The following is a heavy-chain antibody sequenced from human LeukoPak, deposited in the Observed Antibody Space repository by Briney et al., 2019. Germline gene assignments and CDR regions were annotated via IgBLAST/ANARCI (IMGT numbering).Heavy chain of an antibody. V-gene: IGHV1-24*01. CDR2: FDPEDGET. Sequence: SVKVSCKVSGYTLTELSMHWVRQAPGKGLEWMGGFDPEDGETIYAQKSQGRVTMTEDTSTDTAYMELSSLRSEDTAVYYCATWSIAVAALDYWGQGTLVTVSS. CDR3: ATWSIAVAALDY. D-gene: IGHD6-19*01. J-gene: IGHJ4*02. CDR1: GYTLTELS.